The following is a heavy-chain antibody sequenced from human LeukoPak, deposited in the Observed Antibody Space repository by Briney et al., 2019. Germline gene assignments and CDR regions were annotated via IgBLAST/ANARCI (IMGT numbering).Heavy chain of an antibody. D-gene: IGHD6-19*01. Sequence: KSGESLKISCKGSGSSFTSYWIGWVRQLPGKGLEWMGIIYPGDSDTRYSPSFQGQVTISADKSISTAYVQWRSLKASDTAMYYCARHAYSSGWYGIDHWGQGTLVTVSS. V-gene: IGHV5-51*01. CDR1: GSSFTSYW. J-gene: IGHJ4*02. CDR3: ARHAYSSGWYGIDH. CDR2: IYPGDSDT.